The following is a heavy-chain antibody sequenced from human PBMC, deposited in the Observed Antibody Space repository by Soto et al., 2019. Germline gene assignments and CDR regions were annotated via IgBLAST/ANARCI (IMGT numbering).Heavy chain of an antibody. J-gene: IGHJ4*02. CDR1: GYTFTGYY. V-gene: IGHV1-69*02. D-gene: IGHD2-15*01. CDR2: IMPNHDIA. Sequence: SVKVSCKASGYTFTGYYMHWVRQAPEQGLEWMGRIMPNHDIANYAQNFQGRVTMTADESTSTAYLDLSSLRSDDTAVYYCATIPPEYCISTTCWGYFQSWGQGTPVTVSS. CDR3: ATIPPEYCISTTCWGYFQS.